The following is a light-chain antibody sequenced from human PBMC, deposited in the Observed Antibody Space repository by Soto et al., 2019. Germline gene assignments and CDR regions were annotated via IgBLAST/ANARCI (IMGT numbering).Light chain of an antibody. CDR3: QQYGRPLWT. CDR2: GAS. Sequence: VLTQSPGPLSLSPGERATLSCRASQSVTNDNLVWFQQKPGQAPRLLIYGASTRATGIPDRFSASGSGTDFTLTISRLEPEDFALYYCQQYGRPLWTFGQGTKVEIK. V-gene: IGKV3-20*01. CDR1: QSVTNDN. J-gene: IGKJ1*01.